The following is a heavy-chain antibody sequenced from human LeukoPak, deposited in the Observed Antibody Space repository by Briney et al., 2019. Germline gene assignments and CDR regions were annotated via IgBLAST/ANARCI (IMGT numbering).Heavy chain of an antibody. CDR3: AGGEGYCSGGSCLALDH. CDR1: GGTFSSYA. CDR2: IIPIFGTA. J-gene: IGHJ4*02. V-gene: IGHV1-69*06. Sequence: ASVKVSCKASGGTFSSYAISWVRQAPGQGLEWMGGIIPIFGTANYAQKFQGRVTITADKSTSTAYMELSSLRSEDTAVYYCAGGEGYCSGGSCLALDHWGQGTLVTVSS. D-gene: IGHD2-15*01.